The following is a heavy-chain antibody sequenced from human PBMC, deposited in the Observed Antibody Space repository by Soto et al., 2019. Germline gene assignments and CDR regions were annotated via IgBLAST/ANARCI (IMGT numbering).Heavy chain of an antibody. CDR2: IYYSGST. CDR3: ARVSLTNDAFDI. J-gene: IGHJ3*02. D-gene: IGHD3-9*01. CDR1: GGSISSSSYY. Sequence: SETLSLTCTVSGGSISSSSYYWGWIRQPPGKGLEWIGSIYYSGSTNYNPSLKSRVTISVDTSKNQFSLKLSSVTAADTAVYYCARVSLTNDAFDIWGQGTMVTVSS. V-gene: IGHV4-39*07.